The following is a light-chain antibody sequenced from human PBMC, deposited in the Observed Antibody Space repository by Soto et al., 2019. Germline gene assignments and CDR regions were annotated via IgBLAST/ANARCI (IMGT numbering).Light chain of an antibody. V-gene: IGKV3D-20*01. J-gene: IGKJ5*01. CDR3: QQYDFSPIT. CDR2: DAP. CDR1: QSVMSNY. Sequence: EILLTPSPATLSLSPGERATLFCGASQSVMSNYLAWYQQKPGLAPRLLIYDAPIRATGIPDRFRGSGSGTDFNLTISRLEPEDFAVYYCQQYDFSPITFGQGTRLEIK.